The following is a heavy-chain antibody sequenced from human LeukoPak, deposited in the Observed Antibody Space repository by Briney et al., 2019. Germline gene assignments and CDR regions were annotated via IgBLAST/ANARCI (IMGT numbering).Heavy chain of an antibody. CDR2: ISAYNGNT. CDR1: GYTFTSYG. D-gene: IGHD2-15*01. V-gene: IGHV1-18*01. Sequence: GASVKVSCKASGYTFTSYGISWVRQAPGQGLEWMGWISAYNGNTNYAQKLQGRVTMTTDTSTSTAYMELRSLRSDDTAVYYCARDGPRYCSGGSCYLHYWGQGTLVTVSS. CDR3: ARDGPRYCSGGSCYLHY. J-gene: IGHJ4*02.